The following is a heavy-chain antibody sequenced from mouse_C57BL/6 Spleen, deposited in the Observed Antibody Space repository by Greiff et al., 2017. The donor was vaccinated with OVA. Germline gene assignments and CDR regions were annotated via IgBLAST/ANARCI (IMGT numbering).Heavy chain of an antibody. CDR1: GFSLTSYA. V-gene: IGHV2-9-1*01. CDR2: IWTGEGT. CDR3: ARTPARGYFDY. J-gene: IGHJ2*01. Sequence: QVQLQQSGPGLVAPSQSLSITCTVSGFSLTSYAISWVRQTPGKGLEWLGVIWTGEGTTYNSALNSRLSIRTDNSKCHVFFKMHSLQTYDTARSYCARTPARGYFDYWGKGTTRTVSS.